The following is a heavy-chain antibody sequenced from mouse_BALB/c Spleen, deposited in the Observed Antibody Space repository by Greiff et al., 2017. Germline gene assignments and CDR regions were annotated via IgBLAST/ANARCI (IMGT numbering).Heavy chain of an antibody. Sequence: VKVVESGPGLVAPSQSLSITCTVSGFSLTSYGVHWVRQPPGKGLEWLGVIWAGGSTNYNSALMSRLSISKDNSKSQVFLKMNSLQTDDTAMYYCARENWDAMDYWGQGTSVTVSS. J-gene: IGHJ4*01. V-gene: IGHV2-9*02. CDR2: IWAGGST. D-gene: IGHD4-1*01. CDR1: GFSLTSYG. CDR3: ARENWDAMDY.